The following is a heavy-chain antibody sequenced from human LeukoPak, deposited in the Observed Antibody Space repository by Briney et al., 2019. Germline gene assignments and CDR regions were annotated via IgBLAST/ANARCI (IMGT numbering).Heavy chain of an antibody. CDR2: IDPSGGST. D-gene: IGHD5-12*01. V-gene: IGHV1-46*01. Sequence: ASVKVSCKASGYTFTSYYMHWVRQAPGQGLEWMGIIDPSGGSTSYAQKFQGRVTMTRDMSTSTVYMELSSLRSEDTAVYYCARDQGARGYSGYGDYWGQGTLVTVSS. J-gene: IGHJ4*02. CDR1: GYTFTSYY. CDR3: ARDQGARGYSGYGDY.